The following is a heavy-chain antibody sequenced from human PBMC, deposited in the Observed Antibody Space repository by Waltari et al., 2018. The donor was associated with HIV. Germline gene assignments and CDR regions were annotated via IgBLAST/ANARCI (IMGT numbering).Heavy chain of an antibody. V-gene: IGHV3-74*01. CDR1: GFTFSSYW. CDR3: ARVSRGYSYGYGIYGNYYYYGMDV. CDR2: INSDGSST. Sequence: EVQLVESGGGLVQPGGSLRLSCAASGFTFSSYWMHWVRQAPGKGLVWVSRINSDGSSTSYADSVKGRFTISRDNAKNTLYLQMNSLRAEDTAVYYCARVSRGYSYGYGIYGNYYYYGMDVWGQGTTVTVSS. J-gene: IGHJ6*02. D-gene: IGHD5-18*01.